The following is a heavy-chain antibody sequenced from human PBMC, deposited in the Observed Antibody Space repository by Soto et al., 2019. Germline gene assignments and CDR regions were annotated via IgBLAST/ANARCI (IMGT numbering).Heavy chain of an antibody. Sequence: EVQLVESGGGLVQPGGSLRLSCAASGFTFSAHTMNWVRQAPGKGLEWISFISSDSETRYYVDSVKGRFTISRDNAKNSLFLQMNSLRAEDTAVYYWADLKGGGEWCQGTLVTVSS. CDR1: GFTFSAHT. V-gene: IGHV3-48*01. CDR2: ISSDSETR. D-gene: IGHD3-16*01. CDR3: ADLKGGGE. J-gene: IGHJ4*02.